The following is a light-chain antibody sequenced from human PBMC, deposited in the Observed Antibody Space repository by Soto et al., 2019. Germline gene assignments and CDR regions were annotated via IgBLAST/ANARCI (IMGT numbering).Light chain of an antibody. J-gene: IGKJ2*01. CDR1: QSVSSY. CDR3: QHRNNWPPT. Sequence: ELVLTQSPATLSLSPGERATLSCRASQSVSSYLAWYQQKPGQAPSLLIYDASNRATGIPARFSGSGSGTDFTLTISSLEPEDFEVYYCQHRNNWPPTFGQGTKLEIK. V-gene: IGKV3-11*01. CDR2: DAS.